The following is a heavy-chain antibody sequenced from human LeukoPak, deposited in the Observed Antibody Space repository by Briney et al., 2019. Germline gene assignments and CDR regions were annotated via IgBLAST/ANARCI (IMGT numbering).Heavy chain of an antibody. CDR2: IYHSGST. J-gene: IGHJ4*02. CDR3: ARGRYSFAY. Sequence: SQTLSLTCAVSGGSISSGGYSWSWIRQPPGKGLEWIGYIYHSGSTYYNPSLKSRVTISVDRSKNQFSLKLSSVTAADTAVYYCARGRYSFAYWGQGTLVTVSS. V-gene: IGHV4-30-2*01. D-gene: IGHD5-18*01. CDR1: GGSISSGGYS.